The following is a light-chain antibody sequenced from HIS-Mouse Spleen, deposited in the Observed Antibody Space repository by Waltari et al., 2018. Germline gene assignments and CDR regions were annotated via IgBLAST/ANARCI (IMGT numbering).Light chain of an antibody. CDR1: QGISSY. CDR2: AAS. Sequence: IQLTQSPSFLSASVGARVTITCRASQGISSYLAWYQQKPGKAPKLLIYAASTLQSGVPSRFSGSGSGTEFTLTISSLQPEDFATYYCQQLNSYPLTFGGGTKVEIK. J-gene: IGKJ4*01. CDR3: QQLNSYPLT. V-gene: IGKV1-9*01.